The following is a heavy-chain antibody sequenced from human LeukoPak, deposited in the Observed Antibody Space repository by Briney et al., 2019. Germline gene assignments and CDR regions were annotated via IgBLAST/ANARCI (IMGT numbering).Heavy chain of an antibody. Sequence: SETLSLTCTVSGGSISSYYWSWIRQPAGKGLEWIGRIYTSGSTNYNPSLESRVTMSVDTSKNQFSLKLSSVTAADTAVYYCARDEYYYGSGSYLYYMDVWGKGTTVTISS. J-gene: IGHJ6*03. CDR3: ARDEYYYGSGSYLYYMDV. D-gene: IGHD3-10*01. V-gene: IGHV4-4*07. CDR1: GGSISSYY. CDR2: IYTSGST.